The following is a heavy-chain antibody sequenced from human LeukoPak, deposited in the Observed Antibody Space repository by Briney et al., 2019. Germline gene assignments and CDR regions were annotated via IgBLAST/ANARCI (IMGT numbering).Heavy chain of an antibody. CDR2: IYSGGST. CDR1: GFTVSSNY. CDR3: ARVSGATITTYYGMDV. V-gene: IGHV3-53*04. D-gene: IGHD5-12*01. J-gene: IGHJ6*02. Sequence: GGSLRLSCAASGFTVSSNYMSWVRQAPGKGLEGVSVIYSGGSTYYADSVKGRFTISRHNSKNTLYLQMNSLRAEDTAVYYCARVSGATITTYYGMDVWGQGTTVTVS.